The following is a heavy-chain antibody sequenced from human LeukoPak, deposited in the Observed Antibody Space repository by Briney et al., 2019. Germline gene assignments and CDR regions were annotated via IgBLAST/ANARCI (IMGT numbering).Heavy chain of an antibody. D-gene: IGHD5-18*01. CDR2: IYYSGST. Sequence: PSETLSLTCTVSGGSISSSSYYWGWIRQPPGKGLEWIGSIYYSGSTYYNPSLKSRVTISVDTSKNQFSLKLSSVTAADTAVYYCARGGLLRTGMVIEQLDYWGQGTLVTVSS. J-gene: IGHJ4*02. CDR1: GGSISSSSYY. V-gene: IGHV4-39*07. CDR3: ARGGLLRTGMVIEQLDY.